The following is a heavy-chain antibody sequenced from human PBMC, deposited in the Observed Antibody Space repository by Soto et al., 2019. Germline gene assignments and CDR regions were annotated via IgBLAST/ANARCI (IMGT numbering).Heavy chain of an antibody. D-gene: IGHD5-12*01. CDR3: ATIGPQGGYDDSFYFDY. CDR2: IWYDGSNK. CDR1: GFTFSSYG. J-gene: IGHJ4*02. V-gene: IGHV3-33*01. Sequence: QVQLVESGGGVVQPGRSLRLSCAASGFTFSSYGMHWVRQAPGKGLEWVAVIWYDGSNKYYADSVKGRFTISRDNSKNTLYLQMNSLRAEDTAVYYCATIGPQGGYDDSFYFDYWGQGTLVTVSS.